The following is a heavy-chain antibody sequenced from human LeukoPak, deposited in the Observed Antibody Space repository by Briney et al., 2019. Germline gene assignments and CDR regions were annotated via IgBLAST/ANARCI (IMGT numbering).Heavy chain of an antibody. V-gene: IGHV4-39*01. D-gene: IGHD3-3*01. Sequence: SETLSLTCTVSGGSISISNYYWGWIRQPPGKGLEWIGNIYYSGSTYYNPSLKSRVTISVDTSKNQFSLKLSSVTAADTAVYYCARLPRYDFWTWGQGTLVTVSS. CDR1: GGSISISNYY. CDR2: IYYSGST. J-gene: IGHJ5*02. CDR3: ARLPRYDFWT.